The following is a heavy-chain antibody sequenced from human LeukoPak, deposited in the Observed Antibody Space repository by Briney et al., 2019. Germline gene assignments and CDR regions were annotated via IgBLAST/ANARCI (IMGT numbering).Heavy chain of an antibody. J-gene: IGHJ4*02. V-gene: IGHV5-51*01. Sequence: GESLKISCKGSGYSFTNYWIGWVRQMPGKGLEWVGIIHPPDSDTRYSPSFQGQVTISADRSISTAYLQWSSLKASDTAMYYCARRAAGASYFDNWGQGTLVTVST. CDR1: GYSFTNYW. D-gene: IGHD6-19*01. CDR3: ARRAAGASYFDN. CDR2: IHPPDSDT.